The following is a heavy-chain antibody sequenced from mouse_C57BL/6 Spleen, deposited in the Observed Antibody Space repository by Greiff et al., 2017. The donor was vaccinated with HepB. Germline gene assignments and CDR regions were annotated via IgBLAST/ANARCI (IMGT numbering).Heavy chain of an antibody. J-gene: IGHJ4*01. CDR3: ARRRDDYDDAMDY. D-gene: IGHD2-4*01. CDR1: GYTFTSYG. Sequence: VQLQQSGAELARPGASVKLSCTASGYTFTSYGISWVKQRTGQGLEWIGEIDPRSGNTYYNEKVKGKATLTADKSSSTTYMELRSLTSEDSAVYYCARRRDDYDDAMDYWGQGTSVTVSS. V-gene: IGHV1-81*01. CDR2: IDPRSGNT.